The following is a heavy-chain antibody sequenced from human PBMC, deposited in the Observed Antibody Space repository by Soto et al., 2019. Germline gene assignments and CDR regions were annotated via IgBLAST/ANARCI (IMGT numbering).Heavy chain of an antibody. CDR3: AAEQGGSYWGYYYYYGMDV. CDR1: GFTFTSSA. V-gene: IGHV1-58*01. Sequence: QMQLVQSGPEVKKPGTSVKVSCKASGFTFTSSAVQWVRQARGQRLEWIGWIVVGSGNTNYAQKFQERVTITRDMSTSTAYMELSSLRSEDTAVYYCAAEQGGSYWGYYYYYGMDVWGQGTTVTFSS. D-gene: IGHD1-26*01. CDR2: IVVGSGNT. J-gene: IGHJ6*02.